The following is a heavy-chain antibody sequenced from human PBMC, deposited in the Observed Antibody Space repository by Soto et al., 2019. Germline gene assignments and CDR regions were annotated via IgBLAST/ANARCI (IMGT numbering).Heavy chain of an antibody. CDR1: GFTFSRYW. D-gene: IGHD4-17*01. CDR3: AKAIYGGNSDFGY. J-gene: IGHJ4*02. V-gene: IGHV3-7*05. CDR2: IKQDGGAK. Sequence: EVHLVESGGGLVQPGGSLRLSCAASGFTFSRYWMTWVRQAPGKGLEWVANIKQDGGAKYYVDSVKGRFTISRDNPKNSLYLQMNSLRAEDTAVYYCAKAIYGGNSDFGYWGQGTLVTVSS.